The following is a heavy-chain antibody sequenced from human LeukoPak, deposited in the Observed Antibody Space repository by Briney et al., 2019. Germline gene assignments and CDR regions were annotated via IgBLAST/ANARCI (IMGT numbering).Heavy chain of an antibody. CDR3: ARADIVVVKALDY. J-gene: IGHJ4*02. V-gene: IGHV1-69*05. D-gene: IGHD2-2*01. CDR2: IIPIFGTA. Sequence: GASVKVSCKASGGTFSSYAISWVRQAPGQGLEWMGGIIPIFGTANYAQKFQGRVTITTDESTSTAYMELSSLRSEDTAVHYCARADIVVVKALDYWGQGTLVTVSS. CDR1: GGTFSSYA.